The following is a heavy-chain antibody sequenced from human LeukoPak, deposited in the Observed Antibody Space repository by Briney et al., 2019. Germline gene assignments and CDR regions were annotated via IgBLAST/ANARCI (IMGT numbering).Heavy chain of an antibody. CDR3: ARDGDYDGSNWFDP. CDR2: IYYSGST. V-gene: IGHV4-30-4*02. J-gene: IGHJ5*02. D-gene: IGHD3-22*01. CDR1: GGSISSGDYY. Sequence: SETLSLTCTVSGGSISSGDYYWSWIRQPPGKGLEWIGYIYYSGSTYYNPSLKSRVTISVDTSKNQFSLKLSSVTAADAAVYYCARDGDYDGSNWFDPWGQGTLVTVSS.